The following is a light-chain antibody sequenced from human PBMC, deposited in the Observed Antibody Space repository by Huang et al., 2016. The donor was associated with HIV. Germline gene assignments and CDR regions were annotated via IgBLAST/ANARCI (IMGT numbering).Light chain of an antibody. CDR2: GAS. Sequence: EIVLTQSPATLSLSPGERAALSCRATQSIINNLAWYQQKVGQSPRLLIYGASTRATGIPARFRGSGAGTDFTLTISSLQSEDFAVYYCQQYNNWPPLLTFGGGTKVEIK. CDR1: QSIINN. J-gene: IGKJ4*01. V-gene: IGKV3-15*01. CDR3: QQYNNWPPLLT.